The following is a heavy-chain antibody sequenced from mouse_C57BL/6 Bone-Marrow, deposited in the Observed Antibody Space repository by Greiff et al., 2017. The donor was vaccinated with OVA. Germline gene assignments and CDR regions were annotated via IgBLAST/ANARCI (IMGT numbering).Heavy chain of an antibody. Sequence: VQLQQSGAELVRPGASVKLSCTASGFNIKDDYMHWVKQRPEQGLEWIGWIDPENGDTEYASKFQGKATITADTSSNTAYLQLSSLTSEDTAVYYCTTPYYYGRDFDYWGQGTTLTVSS. V-gene: IGHV14-4*01. CDR2: IDPENGDT. CDR1: GFNIKDDY. J-gene: IGHJ2*01. D-gene: IGHD1-1*01. CDR3: TTPYYYGRDFDY.